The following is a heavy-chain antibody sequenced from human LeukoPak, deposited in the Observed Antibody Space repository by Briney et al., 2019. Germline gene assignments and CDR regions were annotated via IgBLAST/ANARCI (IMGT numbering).Heavy chain of an antibody. D-gene: IGHD2-15*01. Sequence: ASVKVSCKASGYTFTSYDINWVRQATGQGLEWMGWMNPNSGNTNYAQKLQGRVTMTTDTSTSTAYMELRSLRSDDTAVYYCASSSLTPQYCSGGSCYRTDAFDIWGQGTMVTVSS. J-gene: IGHJ3*02. CDR1: GYTFTSYD. CDR2: MNPNSGNT. V-gene: IGHV1-18*01. CDR3: ASSSLTPQYCSGGSCYRTDAFDI.